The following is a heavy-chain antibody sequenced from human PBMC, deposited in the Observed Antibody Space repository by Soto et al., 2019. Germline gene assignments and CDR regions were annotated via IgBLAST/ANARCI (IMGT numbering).Heavy chain of an antibody. Sequence: GGSLRLSCAASGFTFKSYAMSWVRQAPGKGLEWVSAIGGSGGSTYYADSVKGRFTISRDNAKNSLYLQMNSLRAEDTAVYYCARVRPGNSAFDYWGQGTLVTVSS. D-gene: IGHD5-12*01. V-gene: IGHV3-23*01. J-gene: IGHJ4*02. CDR3: ARVRPGNSAFDY. CDR2: IGGSGGST. CDR1: GFTFKSYA.